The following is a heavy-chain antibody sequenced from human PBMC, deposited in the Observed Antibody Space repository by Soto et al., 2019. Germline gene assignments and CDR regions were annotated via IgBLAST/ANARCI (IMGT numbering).Heavy chain of an antibody. Sequence: MTWVRQAPGKGLEWVSSISSSSTYIHYGDSVKGRFTISRDNAKNSLNLQMNSLRAEDTAVYFCARDTNYYASGSGVDYGGRGILVTVSS. CDR3: ARDTNYYASGSGVDY. V-gene: IGHV3-21*01. J-gene: IGHJ4*01. D-gene: IGHD3-10*01. CDR2: ISSSSTYI.